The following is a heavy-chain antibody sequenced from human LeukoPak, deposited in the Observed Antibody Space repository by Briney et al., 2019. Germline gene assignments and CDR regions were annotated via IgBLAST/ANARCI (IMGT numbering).Heavy chain of an antibody. Sequence: GGSLRLSCAASGFTFSNYAMHWVRQAPGKGLEYVSAISSDGGSTYYANSVKGRFTISRDNYKNTLYLQMGSLRAGDMAVYYCARDRWGCTSTSCYDFGYWGQGTLVTVSS. CDR1: GFTFSNYA. CDR3: ARDRWGCTSTSCYDFGY. D-gene: IGHD2-2*01. CDR2: ISSDGGST. J-gene: IGHJ4*02. V-gene: IGHV3-64*01.